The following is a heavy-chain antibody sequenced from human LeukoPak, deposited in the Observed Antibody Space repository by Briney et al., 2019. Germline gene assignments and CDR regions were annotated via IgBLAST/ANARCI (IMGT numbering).Heavy chain of an antibody. V-gene: IGHV4-34*01. CDR3: ARVRRYFDL. J-gene: IGHJ2*01. Sequence: PSETLSLTCAVYGGSFSGYYWSWIRQPPGKGLEWIGEINHSGSTNYNPSLKSRVTISVDTSENQFSLKLSSVTAADTAVYYCARVRRYFDLWGRGTLDTVSS. CDR2: INHSGST. CDR1: GGSFSGYY.